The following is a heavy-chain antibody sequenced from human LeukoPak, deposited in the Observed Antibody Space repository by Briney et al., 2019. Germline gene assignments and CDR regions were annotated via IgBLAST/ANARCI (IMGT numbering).Heavy chain of an antibody. Sequence: SETLSLTCTVSNYSISSGYYWGWFRQPPGKGMEWIGSMHHSGSTYQTPSLKSRVTMSVDTSKNQFSLRLSSVTAADTAVYYCARDISARYDYWGQGALVTVSS. D-gene: IGHD1-14*01. V-gene: IGHV4-38-2*02. CDR1: NYSISSGYY. J-gene: IGHJ4*02. CDR3: ARDISARYDY. CDR2: MHHSGST.